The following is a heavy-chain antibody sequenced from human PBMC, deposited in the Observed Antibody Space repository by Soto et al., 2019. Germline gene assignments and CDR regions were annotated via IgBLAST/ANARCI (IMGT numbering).Heavy chain of an antibody. Sequence: ASVKVSCKASGFTFTSSAMQWVRQARGQRLEWIGWIVVGSGNTNYAQKFQERVTITRDMSTSTAYMELSSLRSEDTAVYYCAAVPPSTSRYPPYYYYMDVWGKGTTVTVSS. CDR1: GFTFTSSA. D-gene: IGHD2-2*01. J-gene: IGHJ6*03. CDR2: IVVGSGNT. V-gene: IGHV1-58*02. CDR3: AAVPPSTSRYPPYYYYMDV.